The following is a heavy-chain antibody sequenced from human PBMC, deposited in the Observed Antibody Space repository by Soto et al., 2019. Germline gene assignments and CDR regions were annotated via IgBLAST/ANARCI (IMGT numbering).Heavy chain of an antibody. CDR2: IRQYGDET. Sequence: EVQLVESGGGLALPGGSLRLSCVGSAFSLKTYWMAWVRQAPGKGLECVANIRQYGDETFYVDSVKGRFTISRDNANNSVYLQMDNLRAEDTGVYYCATGGSGTYYLGPLDYWGQGIMVIVSS. V-gene: IGHV3-7*01. J-gene: IGHJ4*02. CDR1: AFSLKTYW. D-gene: IGHD3-10*01. CDR3: ATGGSGTYYLGPLDY.